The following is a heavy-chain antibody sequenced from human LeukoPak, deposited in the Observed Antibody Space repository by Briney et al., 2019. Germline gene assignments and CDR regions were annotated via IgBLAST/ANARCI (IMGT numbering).Heavy chain of an antibody. V-gene: IGHV4-59*10. CDR3: AAYRGKPYYDILTGPINDAFDI. CDR1: GGSFSGYY. CDR2: IHSSGST. Sequence: SETLSLTCAVYGGSFSGYYWSWIRQPAGKGLEWIGRIHSSGSTNYNPSFTSRVTMSVDMSKNKFSLRLSSVTAADTAVYYCAAYRGKPYYDILTGPINDAFDIWGQGTMVTVSS. D-gene: IGHD3-9*01. J-gene: IGHJ3*02.